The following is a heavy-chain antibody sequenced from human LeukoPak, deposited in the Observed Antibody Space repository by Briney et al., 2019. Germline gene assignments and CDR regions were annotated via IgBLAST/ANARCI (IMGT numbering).Heavy chain of an antibody. CDR1: GGSISSYY. Sequence: SETLSLTCTVSGGSISSYYWSWIRQPPGKGLEWIGYIYYSGSTNYNPSLKSRVTISVDTSKNQFSLKLSSVTAADTAVYYCARDVPIVGATGRGDYWGQGTLVTVSS. CDR2: IYYSGST. V-gene: IGHV4-59*12. CDR3: ARDVPIVGATGRGDY. D-gene: IGHD1-26*01. J-gene: IGHJ4*02.